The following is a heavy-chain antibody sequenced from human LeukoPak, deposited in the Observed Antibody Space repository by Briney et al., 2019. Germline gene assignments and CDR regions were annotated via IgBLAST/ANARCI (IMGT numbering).Heavy chain of an antibody. CDR1: GGSINGYY. D-gene: IGHD6-13*01. J-gene: IGHJ5*02. CDR2: IYNSESI. CDR3: ARDRSSSYTRDWFDP. V-gene: IGHV4-4*07. Sequence: PSETLSLTCTVSGGSINGYYWSWIRQPAGKGLEWIGRIYNSESINYNPPLKSRVTMSIDTSKSQFSLKLNSVTAADTAVYYCARDRSSSYTRDWFDPWGQGALVTVSS.